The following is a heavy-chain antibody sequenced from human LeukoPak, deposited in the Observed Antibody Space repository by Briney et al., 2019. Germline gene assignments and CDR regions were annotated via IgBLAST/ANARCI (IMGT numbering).Heavy chain of an antibody. CDR3: SSLSRGWEYYFDL. V-gene: IGHV3-23*01. J-gene: IGHJ4*02. Sequence: GGSLRLSCAASGFTFSSYAMSWVRQAPGKGLEWVSAISGSGGSTYYADSVKGRFTISRDNSKNTLYLQMNSLRAEDTAVYYCSSLSRGWEYYFDLWGQGTLVTVSS. CDR1: GFTFSSYA. D-gene: IGHD6-19*01. CDR2: ISGSGGST.